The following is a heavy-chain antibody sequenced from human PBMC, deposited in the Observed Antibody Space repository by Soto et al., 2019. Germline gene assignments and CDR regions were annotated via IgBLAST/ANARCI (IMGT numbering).Heavy chain of an antibody. CDR2: IIPMFGTT. V-gene: IGHV1-69*06. CDR3: ATDLNIVVVPAAEFYYYSGMDV. J-gene: IGHJ6*02. Sequence: SVKVSCKASGGTFSRYAITWVRQAPGQGLEWMGGIIPMFGTTNYAQKFQGRVTITADKVTRTTYTELSSLRSEDTAVYYCATDLNIVVVPAAEFYYYSGMDVWGQGTTVTVSS. D-gene: IGHD2-2*01. CDR1: GGTFSRYA.